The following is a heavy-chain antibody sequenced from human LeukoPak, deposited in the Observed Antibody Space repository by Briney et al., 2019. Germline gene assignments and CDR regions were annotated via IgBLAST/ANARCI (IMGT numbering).Heavy chain of an antibody. CDR2: IKQDGSEK. Sequence: GGSLRLSCAASGFTFSSYWMSWVRQAPGKGLEWVANIKQDGSEKYYVDSVKGRFTISRDNAKNSLYLQMNSLRAEDTAVYYCARFALGPIALAPYFDYWGQGTLVTVSS. V-gene: IGHV3-7*01. J-gene: IGHJ4*02. CDR3: ARFALGPIALAPYFDY. CDR1: GFTFSSYW. D-gene: IGHD6-19*01.